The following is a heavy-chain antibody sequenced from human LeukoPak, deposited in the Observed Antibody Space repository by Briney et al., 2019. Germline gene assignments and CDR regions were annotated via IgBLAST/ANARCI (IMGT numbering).Heavy chain of an antibody. CDR1: GFTFSSYW. CDR2: IKQDGSEK. J-gene: IGHJ4*02. D-gene: IGHD1-26*01. CDR3: ARVGGIETGGRFDY. Sequence: PGGSLRLSCAVSGFTFSSYWMSWVRQPPGKGLEWVANIKQDGSEKYYVDSVKGRFTISREKAKNSLYLQMNSLSAAHTAVYYCARVGGIETGGRFDYWGQGTLVTVSS. V-gene: IGHV3-7*05.